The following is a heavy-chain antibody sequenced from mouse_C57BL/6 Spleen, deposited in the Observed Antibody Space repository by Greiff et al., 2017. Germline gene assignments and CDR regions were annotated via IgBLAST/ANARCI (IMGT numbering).Heavy chain of an antibody. CDR3: ARSAYGSYWYFDV. CDR2: IYPGSGST. J-gene: IGHJ1*03. V-gene: IGHV1-55*01. CDR1: GYTFTSYW. D-gene: IGHD1-1*01. Sequence: VKLQQPGAELVKPGASVKMSCKASGYTFTSYWITWVKQRPGQGLEWIGDIYPGSGSTNYNEKFKGKATLTVDTSSSTAYMQLSSLTSEDSAVYYCARSAYGSYWYFDVWGTGTTVTVSS.